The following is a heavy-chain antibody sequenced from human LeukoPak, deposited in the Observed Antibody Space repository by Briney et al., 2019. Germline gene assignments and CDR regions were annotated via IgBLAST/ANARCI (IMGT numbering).Heavy chain of an antibody. CDR3: ARDGSVYDSSGYINWFDP. Sequence: GASVKVSCKASGYTFTSYGISWVRQAPGQGLEWMGWISAYNGNTNYAQKLQGRVTMTRDTSISTAYMELSRLRSDDTAVYYCARDGSVYDSSGYINWFDPWGQGTLVTVSS. CDR1: GYTFTSYG. V-gene: IGHV1-18*01. J-gene: IGHJ5*02. CDR2: ISAYNGNT. D-gene: IGHD3-22*01.